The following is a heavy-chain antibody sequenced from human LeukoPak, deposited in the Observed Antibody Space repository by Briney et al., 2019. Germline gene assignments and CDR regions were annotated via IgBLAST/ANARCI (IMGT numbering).Heavy chain of an antibody. Sequence: GASVKVSCKASGYTFTRYAMHWVRQAPGQRLEWMGWINAGNGNTKYSQKFQGRVTITRDTSASTAYMELSSLRSEDTAVYYCARAYYYGSGSYYFDYWGQGTLVTVSS. CDR3: ARAYYYGSGSYYFDY. V-gene: IGHV1-3*01. D-gene: IGHD3-10*01. CDR1: GYTFTRYA. J-gene: IGHJ4*02. CDR2: INAGNGNT.